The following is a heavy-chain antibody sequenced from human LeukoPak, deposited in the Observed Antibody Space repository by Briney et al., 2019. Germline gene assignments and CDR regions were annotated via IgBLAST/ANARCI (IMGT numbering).Heavy chain of an antibody. CDR3: ARLVGGSGLNAFDI. V-gene: IGHV1-2*02. Sequence: GASVKVSCKASGYTFTGYYMHWVRQAPGQGLEWMGWINPNSGGTNYAQKFQGRVTMTRDTSISTAYMELSRLRSEDTAVYYCARLVGGSGLNAFDIWGQGTMVTVSS. CDR1: GYTFTGYY. J-gene: IGHJ3*02. CDR2: INPNSGGT. D-gene: IGHD3-10*01.